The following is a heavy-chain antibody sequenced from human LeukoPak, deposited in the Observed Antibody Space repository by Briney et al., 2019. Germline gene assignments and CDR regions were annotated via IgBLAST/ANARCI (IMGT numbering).Heavy chain of an antibody. D-gene: IGHD2-21*02. Sequence: PGGFLRLSCAASGFTFGDYAMSWFRQAPGKGLEWVGFVRSKAYGETTEYAASVKCRFTISRDDSKSIAYLQLSSLKTEDTAVYFCTSYCGGDCSSTGSHWGQGTLVTVAS. J-gene: IGHJ4*02. CDR2: VRSKAYGETT. V-gene: IGHV3-49*03. CDR3: TSYCGGDCSSTGSH. CDR1: GFTFGDYA.